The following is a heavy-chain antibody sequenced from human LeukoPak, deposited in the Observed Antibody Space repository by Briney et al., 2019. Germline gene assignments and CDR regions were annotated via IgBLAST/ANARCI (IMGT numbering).Heavy chain of an antibody. V-gene: IGHV4-39*02. CDR2: IYYSGST. CDR3: AREWGETYYYMDV. J-gene: IGHJ6*03. D-gene: IGHD3-16*01. Sequence: SETLSLTCTVSGGSISSSSYYWGWIRQPPGKGLEWIGSIYYSGSTYYNPSLKSRVTISVDTSKNQFSLKLSSVTAADTAVYYCAREWGETYYYMDVWGKGTTVTVSS. CDR1: GGSISSSSYY.